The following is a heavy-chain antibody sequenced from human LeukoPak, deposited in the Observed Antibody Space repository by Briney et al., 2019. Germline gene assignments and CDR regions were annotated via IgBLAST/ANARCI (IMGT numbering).Heavy chain of an antibody. J-gene: IGHJ4*02. D-gene: IGHD3-10*01. V-gene: IGHV1-2*02. CDR2: INPNSGGT. Sequence: GASVKVSCKASGYTFTGYYMHWVRQAPGHGLEWMGWINPNSGGTNYAQKFQGRVTMTRDTSISTAYMELSRLRSDETAVYYCARDGGYYYGSGSYAEIDYWGQGTLVTVSS. CDR1: GYTFTGYY. CDR3: ARDGGYYYGSGSYAEIDY.